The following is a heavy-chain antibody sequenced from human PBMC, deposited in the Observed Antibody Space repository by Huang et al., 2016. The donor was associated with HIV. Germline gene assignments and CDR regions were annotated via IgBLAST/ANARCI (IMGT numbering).Heavy chain of an antibody. Sequence: EVQLVPSGAEVKKPGESLKVSCTGSGYSFSIYWIAWVRQMPGKGLEGMGIIYPVESSSTYSPSSQGHVSISVDKSINTVYLPWSSLKASDTAIYYCWKERRAFDVWGPRDMGHRLF. D-gene: IGHD1-1*01. CDR2: IYPVESSS. V-gene: IGHV5-51*03. J-gene: IGHJ3*01. CDR3: WKERRAFDV. CDR1: GYSFSIYW.